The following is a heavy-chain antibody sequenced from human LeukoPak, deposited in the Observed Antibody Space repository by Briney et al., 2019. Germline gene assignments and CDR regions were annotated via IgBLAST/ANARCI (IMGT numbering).Heavy chain of an antibody. CDR3: ARDLSGYSYGDYFDY. D-gene: IGHD5-18*01. Sequence: SETLSLTCAVYGGSFSGYYWSWIRQPPGKGLEWIGEINHSGSTNYNPSLKSRVTISVDTSKNQFSLKLSSVTAADTAVYYCARDLSGYSYGDYFDYWGQGTLVTVSS. J-gene: IGHJ4*02. CDR1: GGSFSGYY. V-gene: IGHV4-34*01. CDR2: INHSGST.